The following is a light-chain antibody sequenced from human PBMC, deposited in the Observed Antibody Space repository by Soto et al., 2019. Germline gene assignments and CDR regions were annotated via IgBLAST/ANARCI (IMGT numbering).Light chain of an antibody. V-gene: IGKV3-11*01. CDR1: QSIGLA. J-gene: IGKJ5*01. Sequence: EIVLTQSPATLSLSPGERATLSCRASQSIGLAIAWYQHKPGQAPRLILFDAYQRATGIPARFRGSWSGTDFTLTINSLEPEDFAVYYCQQSNVWPPITFGQGTRLEIK. CDR2: DAY. CDR3: QQSNVWPPIT.